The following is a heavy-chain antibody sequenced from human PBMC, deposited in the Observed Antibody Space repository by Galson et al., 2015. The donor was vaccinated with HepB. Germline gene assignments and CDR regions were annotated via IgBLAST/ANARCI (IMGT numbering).Heavy chain of an antibody. CDR2: ISYDGSNK. CDR3: AKAQRGATPRRSYFDY. CDR1: GFTFSSYG. J-gene: IGHJ4*02. Sequence: SLRLSCAASGFTFSSYGMHWVRQAPGKGLEWVAVISYDGSNKYYADSVKGRFTISRDNSKNTLYLQMNSLRAEDTAVYYCAKAQRGATPRRSYFDYWGQGTLVTVSS. V-gene: IGHV3-30*18. D-gene: IGHD5-12*01.